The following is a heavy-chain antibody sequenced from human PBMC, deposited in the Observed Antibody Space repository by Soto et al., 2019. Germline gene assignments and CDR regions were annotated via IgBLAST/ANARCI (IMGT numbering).Heavy chain of an antibody. CDR3: ARGSGSIDP. CDR2: IYSGST. J-gene: IGHJ5*02. D-gene: IGHD5-12*01. CDR1: GGSISSFY. V-gene: IGHV4-59*01. Sequence: PSETLALTCTVSGGSISSFYWNWIRQPPGKGLEWIGYIYSGSTTYNPSLKSRVNISIDTSKSQFSLKLTSVTAADTAVYYCARGSGSIDPWGQGTLVTVSS.